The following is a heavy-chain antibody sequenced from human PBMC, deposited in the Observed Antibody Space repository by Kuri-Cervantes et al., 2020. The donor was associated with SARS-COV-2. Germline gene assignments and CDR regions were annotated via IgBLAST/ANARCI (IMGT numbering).Heavy chain of an antibody. D-gene: IGHD6-19*01. J-gene: IGHJ4*02. CDR3: AKGPPLAVAGVDY. V-gene: IGHV3-30*18. CDR2: ISYDGSNK. CDR1: GFTFSSYG. Sequence: GGSLRLSCAASGFTFSSYGMHWVRQAPGKGLEWVAVISYDGSNKYYADSVKGRFTIPRDNSKNTLYLQMNSLRAEDTAVYYCAKGPPLAVAGVDYWGQGALVTVSS.